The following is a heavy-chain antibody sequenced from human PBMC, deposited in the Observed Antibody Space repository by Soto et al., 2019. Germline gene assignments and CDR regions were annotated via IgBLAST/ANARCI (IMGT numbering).Heavy chain of an antibody. J-gene: IGHJ4*02. CDR2: ISYSGST. Sequence: PSETLSLTCSVSGGSISPYYWTWIRQSPGKGLDWIGFISYSGSTSYKPSLKSRVTISVDTSKNQFSLKLSSVTAADTAVYYCARYSGTYYVYWGQGTLVTVSS. CDR3: ARYSGTYYVY. V-gene: IGHV4-59*01. D-gene: IGHD1-26*01. CDR1: GGSISPYY.